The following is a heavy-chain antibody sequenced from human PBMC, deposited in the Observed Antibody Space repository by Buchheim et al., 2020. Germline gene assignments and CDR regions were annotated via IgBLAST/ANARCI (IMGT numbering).Heavy chain of an antibody. D-gene: IGHD3-3*02. J-gene: IGHJ6*03. Sequence: QVQLQESGPGLVKPSQTLSLTCTVSGGSISSGGYYWSWIRQHPGKGLEWIGEINHSGSTNYNPSLKSRVTISVDKSKNTFSLKLSSVTAADTAVYYCARDRGPFRHYNYYYMDVWGKGTT. V-gene: IGHV4-31*03. CDR1: GGSISSGGYY. CDR2: INHSGST. CDR3: ARDRGPFRHYNYYYMDV.